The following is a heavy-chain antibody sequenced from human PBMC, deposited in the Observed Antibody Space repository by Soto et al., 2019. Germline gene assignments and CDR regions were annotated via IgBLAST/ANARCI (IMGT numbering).Heavy chain of an antibody. D-gene: IGHD6-19*01. V-gene: IGHV3-23*01. CDR3: AKGIAVGRYNWFDP. CDR1: GFTFSCYA. Sequence: PGGSLRLSCAVSGFTFSCYAMGWVRQAPGKWLEWVSAISGSGGSTYYADSVKGRFTISTDNSKNTLYLQMNSLRAEDTAVYYCAKGIAVGRYNWFDPWGQGTLVTVSS. J-gene: IGHJ5*02. CDR2: ISGSGGST.